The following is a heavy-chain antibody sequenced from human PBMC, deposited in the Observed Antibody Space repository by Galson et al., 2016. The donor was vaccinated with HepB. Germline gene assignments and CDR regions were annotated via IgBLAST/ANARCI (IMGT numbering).Heavy chain of an antibody. CDR3: ARRRGSGSHDY. CDR1: GFTLSSYW. Sequence: SLRLSCAASGFTLSSYWMSWVRQAPGKGLEWVGNIKQDGSEEYYVDSVKGRFTISRDNAKNSLYLQMNSLRAEDTAVYYCARRRGSGSHDYWGQGTLVTVAS. D-gene: IGHD3-10*01. V-gene: IGHV3-7*05. CDR2: IKQDGSEE. J-gene: IGHJ4*02.